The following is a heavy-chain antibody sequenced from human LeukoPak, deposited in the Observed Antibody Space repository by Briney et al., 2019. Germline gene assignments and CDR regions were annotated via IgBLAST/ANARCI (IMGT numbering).Heavy chain of an antibody. D-gene: IGHD2-21*02. CDR2: ISGSGGST. CDR3: AKDVSTNCVGDCPPDY. Sequence: GGSLRLSCAASGFTFSSYGMSWVRQAPGKGLEWASAISGSGGSTYYADSVKGRFTISRDNSKKTLYLQMNSLRAEDTAVYYCAKDVSTNCVGDCPPDYWGQGTLVTVSS. V-gene: IGHV3-23*01. CDR1: GFTFSSYG. J-gene: IGHJ4*02.